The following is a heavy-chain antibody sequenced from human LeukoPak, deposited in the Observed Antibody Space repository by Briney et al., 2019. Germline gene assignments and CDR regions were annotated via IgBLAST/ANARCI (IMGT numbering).Heavy chain of an antibody. V-gene: IGHV4-39*01. D-gene: IGHD2-2*02. J-gene: IGHJ4*02. CDR3: ASYCSSTSCYTPFDY. CDR1: GGSISSSSYY. Sequence: SETLSLTCTVSGGSISSSSYYWGWIRQSPGKGLEWIGSIYYSGSTYYNPSLKSRVTISVDTSKNQFSLKLSSVTAADTAVYYCASYCSSTSCYTPFDYWGQGTLVTVSS. CDR2: IYYSGST.